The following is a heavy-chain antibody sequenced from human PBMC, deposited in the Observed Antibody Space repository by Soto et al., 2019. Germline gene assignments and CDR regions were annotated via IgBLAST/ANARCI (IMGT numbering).Heavy chain of an antibody. CDR3: ARPTWYSSSPPGY. V-gene: IGHV1-3*01. CDR2: INAGNGNT. J-gene: IGHJ4*02. Sequence: ASVKVSCKASGYTFTSYAMHWVRQAPGQRLEWMGWINAGNGNTKYSQKFQGRVTVTRDTSASTAYMELSSLRSEDTAVYYCARPTWYSSSPPGYWGQGTLVTVS. CDR1: GYTFTSYA. D-gene: IGHD6-13*01.